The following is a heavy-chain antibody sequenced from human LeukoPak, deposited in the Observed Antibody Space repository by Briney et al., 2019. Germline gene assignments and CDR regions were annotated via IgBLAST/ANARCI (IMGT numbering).Heavy chain of an antibody. D-gene: IGHD3-22*01. CDR1: GGSFSGYY. J-gene: IGHJ4*02. Sequence: SETLSLTCAVYGGSFSGYYWSWIRQPPGKGLEWIGEINHSGSTNYNPSLKSRVTISVDTSKNQFSLKLSSVTAADTAVYYCARKWPSGYYNSTFDYWGQGTLVTVSS. V-gene: IGHV4-34*01. CDR3: ARKWPSGYYNSTFDY. CDR2: INHSGST.